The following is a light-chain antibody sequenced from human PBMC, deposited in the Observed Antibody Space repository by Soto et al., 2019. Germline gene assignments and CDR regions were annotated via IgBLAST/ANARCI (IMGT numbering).Light chain of an antibody. CDR3: QHYNYWPYT. J-gene: IGKJ2*01. V-gene: IGKV3-15*01. CDR2: DAS. CDR1: QTIDNT. Sequence: EIVMTQSPATLSLSPGERATLSCRASQTIDNTLAWYQRKHGQPPRLXIYDASTRATGVPARFSGSWYGTAGTITISSLQSEDCEVYYCQHYNYWPYTFGQGTKVDI.